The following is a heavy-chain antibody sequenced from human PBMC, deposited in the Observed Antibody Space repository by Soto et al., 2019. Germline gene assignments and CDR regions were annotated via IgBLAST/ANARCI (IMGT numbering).Heavy chain of an antibody. J-gene: IGHJ4*02. CDR3: ARDSGSSLDY. V-gene: IGHV4-30-2*01. CDR2: IYHSGST. D-gene: IGHD1-26*01. Sequence: SETLSLTCAVSGGSISSGGYSWSWIRQPPGKGLEWIGYIYHSGSTYYNPSLKSRVTISVDRSKNQFSLKLSSVTAADTAVYYCARDSGSSLDYCGQGTLVNGSS. CDR1: GGSISSGGYS.